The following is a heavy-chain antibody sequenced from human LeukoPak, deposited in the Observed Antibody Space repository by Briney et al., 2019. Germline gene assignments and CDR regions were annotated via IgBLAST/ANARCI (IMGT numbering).Heavy chain of an antibody. CDR1: GFTFSSYA. Sequence: PGGSLRLSCAASGFTFSSYAMSWVRQAPGKGLEWVSAIRGSGGSTYYADSVKGRFTISRDNSKNTLYLQMNSLRAEDTAVYYCWPPPPDDYSNYWWFDPWGQGTLVTVSS. V-gene: IGHV3-23*01. D-gene: IGHD4-11*01. CDR2: IRGSGGST. CDR3: WPPPPDDYSNYWWFDP. J-gene: IGHJ5*02.